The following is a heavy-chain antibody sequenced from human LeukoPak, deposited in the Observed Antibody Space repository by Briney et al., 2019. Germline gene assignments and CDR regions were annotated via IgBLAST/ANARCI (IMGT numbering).Heavy chain of an antibody. Sequence: SETLSLTCTVSGRSISSYYWSWIRQPPGKGREWIGYIYYSGSTNYNPSLKSRVTISVGTPKNQFSLKLSSVTAADTAVYYCAAGGAAMVIRGAFDIWGQGTMVTVSS. D-gene: IGHD5-18*01. J-gene: IGHJ3*02. V-gene: IGHV4-59*08. CDR1: GRSISSYY. CDR3: AAGGAAMVIRGAFDI. CDR2: IYYSGST.